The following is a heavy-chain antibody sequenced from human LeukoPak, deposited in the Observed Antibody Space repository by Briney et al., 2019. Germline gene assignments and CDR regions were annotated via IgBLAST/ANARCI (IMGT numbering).Heavy chain of an antibody. Sequence: SETLSLTCSVPPYVFSDGYYWGWIRQSPGKGLEWIGSINFSGHTYYNPSLKSRVTISIDMSRNQFSLRLSSVTATDTAVYYCARQVATKGEWAFDIWGQGTMVIASS. CDR3: ARQVATKGEWAFDI. J-gene: IGHJ3*02. V-gene: IGHV4-38-2*02. D-gene: IGHD5-12*01. CDR2: INFSGHT. CDR1: PYVFSDGYY.